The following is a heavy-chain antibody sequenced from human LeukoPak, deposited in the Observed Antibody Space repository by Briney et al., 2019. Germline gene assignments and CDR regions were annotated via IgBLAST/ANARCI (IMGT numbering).Heavy chain of an antibody. J-gene: IGHJ4*02. D-gene: IGHD2-21*01. CDR3: ARAPVTSCRGAYCYPFDY. V-gene: IGHV3-23*01. CDR1: GFRLSSYA. CDR2: TSSSDAGT. Sequence: GGSLRLSCAAFGFRLSSYAMSWVRQAPGKGLEWVSATSSSDAGTYHADSVRGRFTISRDNSKNTLYLQMNSLRVEDAAVYYCARAPVTSCRGAYCYPFDYWGQGTLVTVSS.